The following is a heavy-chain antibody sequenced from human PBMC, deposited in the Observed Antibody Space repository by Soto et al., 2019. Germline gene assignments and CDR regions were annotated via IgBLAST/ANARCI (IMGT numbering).Heavy chain of an antibody. D-gene: IGHD2-15*01. CDR3: ARGERVVAALWYFDL. V-gene: IGHV3-21*01. Sequence: GGSLRLSCAASGFTFSSYSMNWVRQAPGKGLEWVSSISSSSSYIYYADSVKGRFTISRDNAKNSLYLQMNSLRAEDTAVYYCARGERVVAALWYFDLWGRGTLVTVSS. CDR2: ISSSSSYI. CDR1: GFTFSSYS. J-gene: IGHJ2*01.